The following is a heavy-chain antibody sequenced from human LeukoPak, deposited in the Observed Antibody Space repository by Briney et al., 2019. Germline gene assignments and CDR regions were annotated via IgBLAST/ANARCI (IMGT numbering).Heavy chain of an antibody. CDR3: TRGLVV. J-gene: IGHJ4*02. V-gene: IGHV3-48*03. CDR2: ISGGGTTI. Sequence: GGSLRLSCAASGFTFSEFEMNWVRQAPGKGLEWVSDISGGGTTIFYADSVKGRFTISRDNAKNSLYLQMNSLRDEDTAIYYCTRGLVVWGQGALVTVSS. D-gene: IGHD2-2*01. CDR1: GFTFSEFE.